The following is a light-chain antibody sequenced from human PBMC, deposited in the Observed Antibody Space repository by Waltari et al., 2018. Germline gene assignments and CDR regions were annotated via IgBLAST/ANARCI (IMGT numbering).Light chain of an antibody. J-gene: IGKJ1*01. CDR1: RGISNY. CDR3: LHHNNYPWA. V-gene: IGKV1-17*03. CDR2: AAS. Sequence: DIQMTQFPSAMSASICDTVTITCGATRGISNYLAWFQHRPGQVPRRLIYAASTLHAGVPSRFSGGGSGTQFTLTISGLQPEDSATYYCLHHNNYPWAFGQGTKVEIK.